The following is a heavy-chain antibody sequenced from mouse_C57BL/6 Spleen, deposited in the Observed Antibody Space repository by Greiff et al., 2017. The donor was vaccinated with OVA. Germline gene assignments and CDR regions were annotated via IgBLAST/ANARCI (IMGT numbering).Heavy chain of an antibody. J-gene: IGHJ4*01. D-gene: IGHD1-2*01. CDR3: TRSTAEEDAMDY. CDR2: IDPETGGT. CDR1: GYTFTDYE. Sequence: VQLQQSGAELVRPGASVTLSCKASGYTFTDYEMHWVKQTPVHGLEWIGAIDPETGGTAYNQKFKGKSILTADKSSSTAYMELRSLTSEDSAVYYCTRSTAEEDAMDYWGQGTSVTVSS. V-gene: IGHV1-15*01.